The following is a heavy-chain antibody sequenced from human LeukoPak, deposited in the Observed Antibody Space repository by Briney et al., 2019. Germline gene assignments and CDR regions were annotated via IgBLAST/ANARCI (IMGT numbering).Heavy chain of an antibody. CDR1: GYTFTGQF. J-gene: IGHJ4*02. D-gene: IGHD1-26*01. Sequence: GASVKVSCKASGYTFTGQFMRWVRQAPGQGLECMGWIDPNSGGTNYAQSFQGRVTMTRDTSISTAYMELTRLSPDDAAVYFCASGSQYFFDYWGQGTLVTVSS. CDR2: IDPNSGGT. V-gene: IGHV1-2*02. CDR3: ASGSQYFFDY.